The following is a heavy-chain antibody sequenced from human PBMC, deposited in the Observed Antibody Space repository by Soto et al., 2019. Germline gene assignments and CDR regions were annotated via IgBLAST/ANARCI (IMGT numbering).Heavy chain of an antibody. D-gene: IGHD2-8*01. Sequence: QVQLQQWGAGLLKPSETLSLTCAVYGGSFSGYSWTWIRQPPGKGLEWIGEINHGGATNTNPSLKSRVTMSVDTSKNQFSLKLSSVTAADTAVYYCAREEVCQWFTKGCYGMDVWAKGPRSPSP. CDR3: AREEVCQWFTKGCYGMDV. CDR2: INHGGAT. V-gene: IGHV4-34*01. CDR1: GGSFSGYS. J-gene: IGHJ6*02.